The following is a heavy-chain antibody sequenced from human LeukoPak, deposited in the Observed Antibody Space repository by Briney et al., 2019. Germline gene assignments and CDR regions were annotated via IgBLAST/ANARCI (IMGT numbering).Heavy chain of an antibody. J-gene: IGHJ4*02. CDR1: GFIFSGYG. CDR2: IWYDGSNK. CDR3: ARGNFRRDGYNFDY. Sequence: GGSLRLSCAASGFIFSGYGMHWVRQARGKGLEWVAVIWYDGSNKYYADSVKGRFTISRDNSKNTLYLQMNSLRAEDTAVFYCARGNFRRDGYNFDYWGQGTLVTVSS. V-gene: IGHV3-33*01. D-gene: IGHD5-24*01.